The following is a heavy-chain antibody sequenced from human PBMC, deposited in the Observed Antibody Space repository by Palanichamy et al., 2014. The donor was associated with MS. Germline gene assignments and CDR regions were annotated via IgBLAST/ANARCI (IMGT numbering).Heavy chain of an antibody. CDR2: IKSKTDGGTT. V-gene: IGHV3-15*01. J-gene: IGHJ6*02. Sequence: EVQLVESGGGLVKPGGSLRLSCAASGFTFSNAWMSWVRQAPGKGLEWVGRIKSKTDGGTTDYAAPVKGRFTISRDDSKNTLYLQMHSLKTEDTAVYYCTTEAFYYYYGMDVWGQGTTVTVSS. CDR3: TTEAFYYYYGMDV. CDR1: GFTFSNAW.